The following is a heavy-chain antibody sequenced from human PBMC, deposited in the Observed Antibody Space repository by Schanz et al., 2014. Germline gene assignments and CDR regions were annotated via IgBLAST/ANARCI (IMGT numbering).Heavy chain of an antibody. CDR2: ISYDGNNE. V-gene: IGHV3-30*18. D-gene: IGHD2-8*02. CDR1: GFTFSSYG. J-gene: IGHJ4*02. Sequence: PGGSLRLSCEASGFTFSSYGMHWVRQAPGKGLEWVAVISYDGNNEDYADSVKGRFSISRDNSQNTLYLQMDSLRPEDTAVYFCAKDTGYCHGGACYCFEYWGLGILVTVSS. CDR3: AKDTGYCHGGACYCFEY.